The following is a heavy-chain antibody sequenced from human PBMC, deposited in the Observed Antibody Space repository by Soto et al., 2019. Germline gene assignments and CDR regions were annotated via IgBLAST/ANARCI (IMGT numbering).Heavy chain of an antibody. D-gene: IGHD6-19*01. CDR3: AAVTTVAGKNYYYYYGMDV. Sequence: SVKVSCKASGFTFTSSAVQWVRQACGQRLEWIGWIVVGSGNTNYAQKFQERVTITRDMSTSTAYMELSSLRSEDTAVYYCAAVTTVAGKNYYYYYGMDVWGQGTTVTVSS. CDR1: GFTFTSSA. CDR2: IVVGSGNT. J-gene: IGHJ6*02. V-gene: IGHV1-58*01.